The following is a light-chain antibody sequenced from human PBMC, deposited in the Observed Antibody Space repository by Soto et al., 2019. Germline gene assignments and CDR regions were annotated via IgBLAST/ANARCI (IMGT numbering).Light chain of an antibody. V-gene: IGKV3-15*01. CDR2: GAS. Sequence: EILVTESPSTXSVPQSETPTHTCSVSQSVSSNSVWYQQRHGKDTXLXXXGASTRDTGIQARFSGSGSGKEFTLTTSSMQYEDFAVYYCQQYSNWPRITFGQGTRLEI. J-gene: IGKJ5*01. CDR3: QQYSNWPRIT. CDR1: QSVSSN.